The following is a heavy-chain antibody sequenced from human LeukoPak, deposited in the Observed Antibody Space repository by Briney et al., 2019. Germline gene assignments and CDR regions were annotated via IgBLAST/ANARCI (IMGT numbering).Heavy chain of an antibody. CDR3: ARDPTVNYGSGTFDY. Sequence: GGSLRLSCAASGFTFSSYSMNWVRQAPGKGLEWVSSITSSSSYIYYADSVKGRFTISRDNAKNSLYLQMNSLRAEDTAVYYCARDPTVNYGSGTFDYWGQGTLVTVSS. CDR2: ITSSSSYI. V-gene: IGHV3-21*01. D-gene: IGHD3-10*01. CDR1: GFTFSSYS. J-gene: IGHJ4*02.